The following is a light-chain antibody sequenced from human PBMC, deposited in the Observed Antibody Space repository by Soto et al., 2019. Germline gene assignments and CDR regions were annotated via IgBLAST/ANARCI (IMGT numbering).Light chain of an antibody. Sequence: QPVLTQPSSLSASPGASASLTCTLRSGINVGTYRIYWYQQKPGSPPQYLLRYKSDSDKQQGSGVPSRFSGSKDASANAGILLISGLQSEDGADYYCMIWHSSDVVFGGGTEVTVL. CDR3: MIWHSSDVV. CDR2: YKSDSDK. CDR1: SGINVGTYR. V-gene: IGLV5-45*03. J-gene: IGLJ2*01.